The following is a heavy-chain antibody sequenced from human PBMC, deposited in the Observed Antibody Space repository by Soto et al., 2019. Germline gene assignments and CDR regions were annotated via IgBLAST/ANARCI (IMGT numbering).Heavy chain of an antibody. CDR2: VSIGGST. Sequence: PEGSLRLSCAASGFTFSSYAMGWARQGPGKGLEWVAVVSIGGSTHYADSVRGRFTISRDNSKNTLSLQMNSLTAEDTAVYFCAKRRGAGGHFDYWGQGALVTVSS. V-gene: IGHV3-23*01. CDR3: AKRRGAGGHFDY. J-gene: IGHJ4*02. D-gene: IGHD2-15*01. CDR1: GFTFSSYA.